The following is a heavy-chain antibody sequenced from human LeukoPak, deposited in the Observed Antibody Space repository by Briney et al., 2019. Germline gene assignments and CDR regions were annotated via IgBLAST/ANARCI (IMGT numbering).Heavy chain of an antibody. CDR2: IKQDGSTK. CDR3: ARIGYSSSSFDY. CDR1: EFTFSRYW. V-gene: IGHV3-7*03. D-gene: IGHD6-6*01. Sequence: GGSLRLSCAASEFTFSRYWMSWARQAPGKGLEWVANIKQDGSTKYYLDSVKGRLTVSRDNAKNSVFLQINSLRAEDTAIYYCARIGYSSSSFDYWGQGTLVTVSS. J-gene: IGHJ4*02.